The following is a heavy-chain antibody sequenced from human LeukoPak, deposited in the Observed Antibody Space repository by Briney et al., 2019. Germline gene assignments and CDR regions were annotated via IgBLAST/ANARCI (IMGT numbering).Heavy chain of an antibody. Sequence: GGSLRLSCAASGFTFSGFAMSWVRQAPGKGLEWISFISGSGGSTDYADSVKGRFTISRDNSKNTLYLQMNSLRAEDTAVYYCAKGTVWSGYSYFDYWGQGTLVTVSS. D-gene: IGHD3-3*01. CDR2: ISGSGGST. V-gene: IGHV3-23*01. CDR3: AKGTVWSGYSYFDY. CDR1: GFTFSGFA. J-gene: IGHJ4*02.